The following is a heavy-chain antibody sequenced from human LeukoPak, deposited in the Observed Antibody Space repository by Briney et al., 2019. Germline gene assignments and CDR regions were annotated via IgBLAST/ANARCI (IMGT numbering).Heavy chain of an antibody. CDR2: MYYSGST. J-gene: IGHJ5*02. V-gene: IGHV4-59*08. CDR1: GGSFNFYY. Sequence: PSETLSLTCTVSGGSFNFYYWSWIRQSPGKGLEWIGYMYYSGSTNYNPSLKSRVTISVDTSKNQFSLKLSSVTAADTAVYYCARLDYIRNWFDPWGQGTLVTVSS. D-gene: IGHD4-11*01. CDR3: ARLDYIRNWFDP.